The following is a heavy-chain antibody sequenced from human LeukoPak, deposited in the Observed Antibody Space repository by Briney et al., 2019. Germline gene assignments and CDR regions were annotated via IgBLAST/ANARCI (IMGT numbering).Heavy chain of an antibody. CDR1: GYTFTNYA. D-gene: IGHD3-3*01. Sequence: ASVKVSCKASGYTFTNYAVNWLRQAPGQRLEWMGWINAGNGDTKFSQNYQARVTITRDASASTAYMELSSLTSEDTAVYFCARGLWSAHRREYYFDSWGQGTLVTVSS. V-gene: IGHV1-3*01. J-gene: IGHJ4*02. CDR2: INAGNGDT. CDR3: ARGLWSAHRREYYFDS.